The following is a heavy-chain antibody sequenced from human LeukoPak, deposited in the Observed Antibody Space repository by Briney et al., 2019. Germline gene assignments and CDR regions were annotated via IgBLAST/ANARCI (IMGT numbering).Heavy chain of an antibody. CDR3: ARHSYIAVAGTSFDY. V-gene: IGHV4-59*08. Sequence: SETLSLTCTVSGGSISSYYWSWIRQPPGKGLEWIGYIYYSGSTNYNPSLKSRVTISVDTSKNQFSLKLSSVTAADTAVYYYARHSYIAVAGTSFDYWGQGTLVTVSS. CDR2: IYYSGST. D-gene: IGHD6-19*01. CDR1: GGSISSYY. J-gene: IGHJ4*02.